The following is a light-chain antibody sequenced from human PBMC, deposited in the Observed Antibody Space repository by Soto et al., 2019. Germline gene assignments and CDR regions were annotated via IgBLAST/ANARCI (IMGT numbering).Light chain of an antibody. CDR3: QQYGSSPIT. CDR1: QSVSSN. V-gene: IGKV3-15*01. J-gene: IGKJ3*01. Sequence: EVVMTQPPATLSVSPGERATLSCRASQSVSSNLAWYQQKPGQAPRLLIYGASTRATGIPARFSGSGSGTDFTLTISRLEPEDFAVYYCQQYGSSPITFGPGTKVDIK. CDR2: GAS.